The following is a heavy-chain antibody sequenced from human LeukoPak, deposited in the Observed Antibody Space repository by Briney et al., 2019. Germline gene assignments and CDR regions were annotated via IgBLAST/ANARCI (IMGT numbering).Heavy chain of an antibody. CDR2: INDSGST. D-gene: IGHD6-19*01. CDR3: ATQWLVLNDAFDI. CDR1: GDSFSGHY. J-gene: IGHJ3*02. Sequence: PSETLSLTCAVYGDSFSGHYWNWIRQSPGKGLEWIGEINDSGSTNYNPSLKSRVILSVDTSKNQFSLKLSSVTAADTAVYYCATQWLVLNDAFDIWGQGTMVTVSS. V-gene: IGHV4-34*01.